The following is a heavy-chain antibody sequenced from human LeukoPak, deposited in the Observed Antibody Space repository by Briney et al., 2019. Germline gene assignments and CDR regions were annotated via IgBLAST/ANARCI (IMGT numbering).Heavy chain of an antibody. CDR1: GFTFSGSA. CDR3: AKDVTRAYYYYMDV. CDR2: IRSKANSYAT. Sequence: GGSLRLSCAASGFTFSGSAMHWVRQASGKGLEWVGRIRSKANSYATAYAASVKGRFTISRDNSKNTLYLQMNSLRAEDTAVYYCAKDVTRAYYYYMDVWGKGTTVTISS. J-gene: IGHJ6*03. D-gene: IGHD5-24*01. V-gene: IGHV3-73*01.